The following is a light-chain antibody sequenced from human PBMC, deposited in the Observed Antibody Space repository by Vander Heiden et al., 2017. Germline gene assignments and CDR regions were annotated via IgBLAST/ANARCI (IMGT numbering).Light chain of an antibody. CDR2: KAS. J-gene: IGKJ1*01. V-gene: IGKV1-5*03. CDR1: QSISNW. Sequence: DIQMTQSHSTLSASVEDRAPIICRASQSISNWLAWYQQKPGKAPKLMLYKASSLESGVPSRFSGSGSGTEFTLTISSLQPDDFATYYCQQYNGYSRTFGQGTKVEIK. CDR3: QQYNGYSRT.